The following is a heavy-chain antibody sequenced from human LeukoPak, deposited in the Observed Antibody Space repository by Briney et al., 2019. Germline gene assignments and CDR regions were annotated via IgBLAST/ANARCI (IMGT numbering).Heavy chain of an antibody. CDR3: ARIRYYYHRGPDSDLYYFDY. V-gene: IGHV3-30*03. D-gene: IGHD3-22*01. CDR1: GFTFNSYG. J-gene: IGHJ4*02. Sequence: GGSLRLSCAASGFTFNSYGIHWVRQAPGKGLEWVAVISDDGRTTYYADSVKGRFTISRDNAKNSLYLQMNSLRAEDTAVYYCARIRYYYHRGPDSDLYYFDYWGQGTLVTVSP. CDR2: ISDDGRTT.